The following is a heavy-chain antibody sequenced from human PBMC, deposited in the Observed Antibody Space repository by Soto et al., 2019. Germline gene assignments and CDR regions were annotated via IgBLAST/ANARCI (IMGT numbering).Heavy chain of an antibody. CDR3: AKEWSDARTREKCGLVNY. V-gene: IGHV3-23*01. CDR1: GFTFSSYA. CDR2: ISSSGAST. Sequence: EVQLLESGGDLAKPGGSLRLSCAASGFTFSSYAMTWVRQAPGKGLEWVSTISSSGASTYYADSVEGRFTISRDNSKNTLYLQMNSLRDEDTAVYYCAKEWSDARTREKCGLVNYWGQGTLVTVSS. J-gene: IGHJ4*02. D-gene: IGHD2-8*01.